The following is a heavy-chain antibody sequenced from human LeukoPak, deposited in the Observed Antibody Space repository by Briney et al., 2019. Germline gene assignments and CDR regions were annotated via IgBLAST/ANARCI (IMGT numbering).Heavy chain of an antibody. Sequence: GGSLRLSCAASGFTFSSYGMHWVRQAPGKGLEWVAVIWYDGSNKYYADSVKGQFTISRDNSKNTLYLQMNSLRAEDTAVYYCARGYSYGLLDYWGQGTLVTVSS. CDR3: ARGYSYGLLDY. J-gene: IGHJ4*02. D-gene: IGHD5-18*01. CDR1: GFTFSSYG. V-gene: IGHV3-33*01. CDR2: IWYDGSNK.